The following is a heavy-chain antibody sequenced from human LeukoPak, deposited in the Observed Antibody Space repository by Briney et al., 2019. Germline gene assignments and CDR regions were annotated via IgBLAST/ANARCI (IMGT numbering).Heavy chain of an antibody. D-gene: IGHD6-13*01. CDR1: GGSISSSNW. Sequence: PSGTLSLTCAVSGGSISSSNWWSWVRQPPGKGLEWIGEIYHSGSTNYNPSLKSRVTISVDTSKNQFSLKLSSVTAADTAVYYCARHRQEPDSSSWYRGFDYWGQGTLVTVSS. CDR2: IYHSGST. V-gene: IGHV4-4*02. CDR3: ARHRQEPDSSSWYRGFDY. J-gene: IGHJ4*02.